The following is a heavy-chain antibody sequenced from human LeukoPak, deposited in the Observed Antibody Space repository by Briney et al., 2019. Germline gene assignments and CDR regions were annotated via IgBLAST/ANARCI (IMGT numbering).Heavy chain of an antibody. CDR1: GGSISSGDYY. D-gene: IGHD3-10*01. V-gene: IGHV4-30-4*01. J-gene: IGHJ5*02. CDR2: IYYSGST. CDR3: ARDRITMVRGGPVSWFDP. Sequence: ASQTLSLTCTVSGGSISSGDYYWSWIRQPPGKGLEWIGYIYYSGSTYYNPSLKGRVTISVDTSKNQFSLKLSSVTAADTAVYYCARDRITMVRGGPVSWFDPWGQGTLVTVSS.